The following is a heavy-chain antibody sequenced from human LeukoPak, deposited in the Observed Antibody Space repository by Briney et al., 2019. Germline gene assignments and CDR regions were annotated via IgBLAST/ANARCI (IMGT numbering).Heavy chain of an antibody. D-gene: IGHD6-19*01. V-gene: IGHV2-5*01. CDR2: VYWNDDN. J-gene: IGHJ4*02. CDR3: THSSGWTTDF. CDR1: GFSLSDTAVG. Sequence: ESGPTLEKPTQTLTLTCTFSGFSLSDTAVGVYWIRRPPGKALEWLALVYWNDDNKYSPSLRSRLTVTKDSSKNQVVLTMTNMDPVDTATYYCTHSSGWTTDFWGQGILVTVSS.